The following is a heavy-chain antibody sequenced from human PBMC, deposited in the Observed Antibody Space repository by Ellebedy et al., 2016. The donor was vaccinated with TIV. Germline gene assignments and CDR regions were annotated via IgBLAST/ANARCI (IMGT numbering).Heavy chain of an antibody. CDR3: ARVPWGSGAVNWFDP. CDR1: GFTFSSYW. V-gene: IGHV3-7*01. J-gene: IGHJ5*02. Sequence: GESLKISCAASGFTFSSYWMSWVRQAPGKGLEWVANIKEIGSEKYYMDSVKGRFTISRENAKNSLYLQMNSLRAEDTAVYYCARVPWGSGAVNWFDPWGQGTLVTVSS. D-gene: IGHD3-10*01. CDR2: IKEIGSEK.